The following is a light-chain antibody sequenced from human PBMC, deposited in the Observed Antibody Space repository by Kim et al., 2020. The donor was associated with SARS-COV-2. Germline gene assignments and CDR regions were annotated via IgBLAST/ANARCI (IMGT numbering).Light chain of an antibody. CDR3: KQYNNWPPGT. CDR2: GAS. V-gene: IGKV3D-15*01. CDR1: QSISSN. J-gene: IGKJ1*01. Sequence: EIVMTQSPATLSVSPGERATLSCRASQSISSNLAWYQQRPGQAPRLLIYGASIRATDIPARFSGSGSGTEFTLTISSLQSEDFAVYYCKQYNNWPPGTFGERTKVDIK.